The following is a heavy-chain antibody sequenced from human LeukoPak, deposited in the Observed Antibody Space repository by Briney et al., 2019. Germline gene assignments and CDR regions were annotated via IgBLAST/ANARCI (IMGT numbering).Heavy chain of an antibody. CDR3: ARAGGSTVSHSDY. CDR1: GFTFDYYW. D-gene: IGHD4-17*01. Sequence: GGSLRLSCAASGFTFDYYWMHWVRQAPGKGLMWVSRINTDGSNTHYADSVKGRFTISRDNSKNTLHLQMDSPRAEDTAVYYCARAGGSTVSHSDYWGQGNPGHRLL. CDR2: INTDGSNT. J-gene: IGHJ4*02. V-gene: IGHV3-74*01.